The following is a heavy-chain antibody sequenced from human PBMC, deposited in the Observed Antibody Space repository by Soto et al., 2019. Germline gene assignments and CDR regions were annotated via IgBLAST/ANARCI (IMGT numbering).Heavy chain of an antibody. D-gene: IGHD2-8*02. CDR2: ISYDGSNK. J-gene: IGHJ4*02. CDR3: ARTSVTLVRYYFDY. V-gene: IGHV3-30-3*01. Sequence: GGSLRLSCAASGFTFSSYAMHWVRRAPGKGLEWVAVISYDGSNKYYADSVKGRFTISRDNSKNTLYLQMNSLRAEDTAVYYCARTSVTLVRYYFDYWGQGTLVTVSS. CDR1: GFTFSSYA.